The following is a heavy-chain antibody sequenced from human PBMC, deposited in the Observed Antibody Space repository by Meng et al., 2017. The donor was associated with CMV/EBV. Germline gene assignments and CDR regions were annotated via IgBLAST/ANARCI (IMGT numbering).Heavy chain of an antibody. J-gene: IGHJ4*02. D-gene: IGHD6-13*01. V-gene: IGHV2-5*02. Sequence: TPFKGSGPTPVKPTQTLTLTCTFSGFSPSTSGVGVGWIRQPPGKALEWLALIYWDDDKRYSPSLKSRLTITKDTSKNQVVLTMTNMDPVDTATYYCARIAAAGRFDYWGQGTLVTVSS. CDR2: IYWDDDK. CDR1: GFSPSTSGVG. CDR3: ARIAAAGRFDY.